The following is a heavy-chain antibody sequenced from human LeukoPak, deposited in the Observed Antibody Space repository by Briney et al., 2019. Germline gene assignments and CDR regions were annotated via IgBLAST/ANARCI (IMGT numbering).Heavy chain of an antibody. CDR1: GFTFSSYS. CDR3: ARDLYSGSYYDFDY. D-gene: IGHD1-26*01. CDR2: ISSSSSTT. Sequence: GGSLRLSCAASGFTFSSYSMNWVRQAPGKGLEWVAYISSSSSTTHYADSVTGRFSISRDNAKSSLYLQTNSLRVEDTAVYYCARDLYSGSYYDFDYWGQGTLVTVSS. V-gene: IGHV3-48*01. J-gene: IGHJ4*02.